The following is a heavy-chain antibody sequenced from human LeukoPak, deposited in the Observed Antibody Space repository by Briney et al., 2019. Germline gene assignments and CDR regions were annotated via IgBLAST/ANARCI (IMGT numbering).Heavy chain of an antibody. CDR2: IYTSGST. CDR3: ARVYSYGSHYYCYYYMDV. J-gene: IGHJ6*03. D-gene: IGHD5-18*01. Sequence: SETLSLTCTVSGGSISSYYWSWIRQPPGKGLEWIGYIYTSGSTNYNPSLKSRVTISVDTSKNQFSLKLSSVTAADTAVYYCARVYSYGSHYYCYYYMDVWGKGTTVTVSS. CDR1: GGSISSYY. V-gene: IGHV4-4*09.